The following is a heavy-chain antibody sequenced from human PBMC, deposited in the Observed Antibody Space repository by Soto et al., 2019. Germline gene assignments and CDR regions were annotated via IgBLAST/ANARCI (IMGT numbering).Heavy chain of an antibody. V-gene: IGHV1-46*01. D-gene: IGHD6-13*01. CDR1: GYTFTSYY. Sequence: ASVKVSCKASGYTFTSYYMHWVRQAPGQGLEWMGIINPSGGSTSYAQKFQGWVTMTRDTSISTAYMELSRLRSDDTAVYYCARGIAAVNWFDPWGQGTLVTVSS. CDR3: ARGIAAVNWFDP. CDR2: INPSGGST. J-gene: IGHJ5*02.